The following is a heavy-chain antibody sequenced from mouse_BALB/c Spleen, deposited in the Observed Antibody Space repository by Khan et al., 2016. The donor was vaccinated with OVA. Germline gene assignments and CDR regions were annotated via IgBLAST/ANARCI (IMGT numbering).Heavy chain of an antibody. Sequence: EVQLQESGPGLVKPSQSLSLTCTVTGYSITSDYAWNWIRQFPGNRLEWMGYINYSGSTSKRPSLKSRISITRDTSKNQIFLQLSSVTTENTATSYCVRGRSYWGQGTLVTVSA. CDR2: INYSGST. J-gene: IGHJ3*01. CDR3: VRGRSY. CDR1: GYSITSDYA. V-gene: IGHV3-2*02.